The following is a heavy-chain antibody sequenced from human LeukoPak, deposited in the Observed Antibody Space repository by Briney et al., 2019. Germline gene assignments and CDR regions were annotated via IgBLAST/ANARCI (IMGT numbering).Heavy chain of an antibody. Sequence: GESLQISCKGSGYNFNSYWIGWGRQMPGKGLEWMGIIYPGDSDTRYSPSFQGQVTISADKSVSTAYLRWSSLKASDTAMYYCARHLSTVGATQSAFDYWGQGTLVIVSS. D-gene: IGHD1-26*01. CDR2: IYPGDSDT. CDR3: ARHLSTVGATQSAFDY. V-gene: IGHV5-51*01. J-gene: IGHJ4*02. CDR1: GYNFNSYW.